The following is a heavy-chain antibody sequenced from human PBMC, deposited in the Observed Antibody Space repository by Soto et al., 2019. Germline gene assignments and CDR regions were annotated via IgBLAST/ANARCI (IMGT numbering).Heavy chain of an antibody. CDR1: GDSISSSNSH. CDR2: VYYGGAIFYSGNI. CDR3: VRYDRINMKPYSPEGFHI. Sequence: SETLSLTCTVSGDSISSSNSHWGWTRQPPGKGLEYIGSVYYGGAIFYSGNIYYNPSLKSRVTISVDTSKNQFSLRLSSVTAADTGVYYCVRYDRINMKPYSPEGFHIWGQGTMATVSS. D-gene: IGHD3-3*02. J-gene: IGHJ3*02. V-gene: IGHV4-39*01.